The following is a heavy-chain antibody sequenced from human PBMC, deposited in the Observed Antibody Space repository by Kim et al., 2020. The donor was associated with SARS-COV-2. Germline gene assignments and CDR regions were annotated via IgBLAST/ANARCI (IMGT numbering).Heavy chain of an antibody. V-gene: IGHV4-39*01. CDR3: ARQGRGYSYGQYWYFDL. Sequence: SETLSLTCTVSGGSISSSSYYWGWIRQPPGKGLEWIGSIYYSGSTYYNPSLKSRVTISVDTSKNQFSLKLSSVTAADTAVYYCARQGRGYSYGQYWYFDLWGRGTLVTVSS. J-gene: IGHJ2*01. CDR2: IYYSGST. CDR1: GGSISSSSYY. D-gene: IGHD5-18*01.